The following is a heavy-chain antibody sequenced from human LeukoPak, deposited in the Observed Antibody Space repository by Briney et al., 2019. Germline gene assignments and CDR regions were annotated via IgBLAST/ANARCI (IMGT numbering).Heavy chain of an antibody. Sequence: GGSLRLSCAASGFTFDDYAMHWVRQAPGKGLEWVSGISWNSGSIGYADSVKGRFTISRDNAKNSLYLQMNSLRAEDTAVYYCATRPRYDSSGYYSYGFDYWGQGTLVTVSS. CDR1: GFTFDDYA. CDR2: ISWNSGSI. CDR3: ATRPRYDSSGYYSYGFDY. V-gene: IGHV3-9*01. D-gene: IGHD3-22*01. J-gene: IGHJ4*02.